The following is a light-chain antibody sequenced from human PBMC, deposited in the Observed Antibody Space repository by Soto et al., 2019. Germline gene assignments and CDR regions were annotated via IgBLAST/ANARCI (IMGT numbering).Light chain of an antibody. CDR3: KQRSNWPIT. V-gene: IGKV3-11*01. J-gene: IGKJ5*01. Sequence: EILLTQSPATLSLSPGERATLSCRASQGISRYLAWYQQKPGQAHRLLIYDTYNRATGIQARFSGSGSGTDFTLTISSLEPEDFAVYYCKQRSNWPITFGQGTRLEI. CDR1: QGISRY. CDR2: DTY.